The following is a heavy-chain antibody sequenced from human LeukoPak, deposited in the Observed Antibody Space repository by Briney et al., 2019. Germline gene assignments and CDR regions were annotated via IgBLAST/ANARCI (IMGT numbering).Heavy chain of an antibody. J-gene: IGHJ4*02. CDR1: GFTFSSYA. CDR2: ISGSGGST. Sequence: GGSLRLSCAASGFTFSSYAMSGVRQAPGKGLELVSPISGSGGSTYYADSVKGRFTISRDNSKNTLYLQMNSLRAEDTAVYYCAKDSGWNDRHFDYWGQGTLVTVSS. CDR3: AKDSGWNDRHFDY. V-gene: IGHV3-23*01. D-gene: IGHD1-1*01.